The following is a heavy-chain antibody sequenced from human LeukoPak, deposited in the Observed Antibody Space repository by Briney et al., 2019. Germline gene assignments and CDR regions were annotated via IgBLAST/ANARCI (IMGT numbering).Heavy chain of an antibody. CDR1: GYTFTGNY. J-gene: IGHJ5*02. CDR2: INPNSGGT. D-gene: IGHD2-2*02. Sequence: ASVKVSCKASGYTFTGNYMHCVRQAPGQGLEWMGWINPNSGGTNYAQKFQGRVTMTRDTSISTAYMELSRLRSDDTAVYYCARGRHALSGLDLVPAAIPDPWGQGTLVTVSS. CDR3: ARGRHALSGLDLVPAAIPDP. V-gene: IGHV1-2*02.